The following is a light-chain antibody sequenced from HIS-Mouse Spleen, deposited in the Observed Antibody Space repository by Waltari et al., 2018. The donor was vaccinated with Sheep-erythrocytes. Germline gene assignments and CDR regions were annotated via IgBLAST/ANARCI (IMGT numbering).Light chain of an antibody. CDR1: ALPKQY. V-gene: IGLV3-1*01. Sequence: SYELTQPPSVSVSPGQTARITCSGDALPKQYAYWYQQKPGQSPVLVIYQDSKRPSGIPERFSGSNSGNTATLTISGTQAMDEADYYCQAWDSSTYVFGTGTKVTVL. CDR3: QAWDSSTYV. CDR2: QDS. J-gene: IGLJ1*01.